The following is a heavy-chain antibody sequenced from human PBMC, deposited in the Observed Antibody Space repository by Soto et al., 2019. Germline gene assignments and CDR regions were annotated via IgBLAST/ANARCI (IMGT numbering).Heavy chain of an antibody. V-gene: IGHV3-23*01. CDR2: ISGSGGGT. D-gene: IGHD2-2*01. J-gene: IGHJ4*02. Sequence: GGSLRLSCAASGFTFSSYAMSWVRQAPGKGLEWVSAISGSGGGTYYADSVKGLFTISRDNSKNTLYLQVNSLRVEDTAVYYCAKDRKTVPATSPDYWGQGTMVSVSA. CDR1: GFTFSSYA. CDR3: AKDRKTVPATSPDY.